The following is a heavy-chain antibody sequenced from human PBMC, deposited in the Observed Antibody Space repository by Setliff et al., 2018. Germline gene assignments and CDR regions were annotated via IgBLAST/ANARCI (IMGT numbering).Heavy chain of an antibody. CDR2: IYHDGNN. V-gene: IGHV4-4*02. Sequence: SETLSLTCAVSGASINSLSWWSWVRQPPGKGPEWIGKIYHDGNNNNHPSVHYSPSLKSRVIVSVDTSKNQFSLKLSSVTAADTAVYYCARLPGYCNGGNCYGYHTFDIWGQGTMVTVSS. CDR1: GASINSLSW. D-gene: IGHD2-15*01. CDR3: ARLPGYCNGGNCYGYHTFDI. J-gene: IGHJ3*02.